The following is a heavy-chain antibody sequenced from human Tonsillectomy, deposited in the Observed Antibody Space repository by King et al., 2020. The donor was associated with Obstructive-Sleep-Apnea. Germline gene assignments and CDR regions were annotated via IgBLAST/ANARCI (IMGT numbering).Heavy chain of an antibody. CDR1: GFTFSDYG. Sequence: VQLVESGGGVVQPGRSLRLSCAASGFTFSDYGMHWVRQAPGKGLEWVAVISYNGRNTCFADSVKGRFTISRDNSKDTLYLQMNSLRTEDTAVYYCAKDFNVNDAFDVWGQGTLVTVSS. CDR3: AKDFNVNDAFDV. J-gene: IGHJ3*01. V-gene: IGHV3-30*18. CDR2: ISYNGRNT.